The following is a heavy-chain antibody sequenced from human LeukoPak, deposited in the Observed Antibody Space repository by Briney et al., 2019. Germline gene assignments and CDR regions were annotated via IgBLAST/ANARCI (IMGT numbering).Heavy chain of an antibody. Sequence: SETLSLTCAVSGGSISSSNWWSWVRQPPGKGLEWIGEIYHSGSTYYNPSLKSRVTISVDTSKNQFSLKLSSVTAADTAVYYCARTPSVYCSGGDCYPGHFDYWGQGTLVTVSS. CDR1: GGSISSSNW. D-gene: IGHD2-15*01. J-gene: IGHJ4*02. CDR3: ARTPSVYCSGGDCYPGHFDY. CDR2: IYHSGST. V-gene: IGHV4-4*02.